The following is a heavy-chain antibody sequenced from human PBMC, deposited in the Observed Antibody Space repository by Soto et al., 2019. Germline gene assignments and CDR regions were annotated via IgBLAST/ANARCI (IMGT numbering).Heavy chain of an antibody. V-gene: IGHV4-59*01. CDR2: IYYSGST. CDR3: ARDAGGPYDH. D-gene: IGHD2-15*01. Sequence: SETLSLTCTVSGAPITINYWSWVRQAPGKGLEWIGYIYYSGSTTYNPSLKSRVTMSADTSKDQFSLKLNSVTAADTAVYYCARDAGGPYDHWGPGSLVTVSS. J-gene: IGHJ4*01. CDR1: GAPITINY.